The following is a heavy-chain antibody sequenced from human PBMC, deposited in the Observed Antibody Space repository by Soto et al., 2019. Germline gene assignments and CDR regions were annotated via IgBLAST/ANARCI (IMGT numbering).Heavy chain of an antibody. D-gene: IGHD2-2*01. V-gene: IGHV4-31*03. J-gene: IGHJ3*02. CDR2: IYYSGST. CDR1: GGSISSGGYY. CDR3: ARVPCSSTSCYGPGWAAFDI. Sequence: SETLSLTCTVSGGSISSGGYYWSWIRQHPGKGLEWIGYIYYSGSTYYNPSLKSRVTISVDTSKNQFSLKLSSVTAADTAVYYCARVPCSSTSCYGPGWAAFDIWGQGTMVTVSS.